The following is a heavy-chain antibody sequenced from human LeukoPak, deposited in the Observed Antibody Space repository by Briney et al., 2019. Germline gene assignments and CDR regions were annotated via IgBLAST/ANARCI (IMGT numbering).Heavy chain of an antibody. V-gene: IGHV4-39*01. Sequence: SETLSLTCTVSGGSISSYYWSWIRQPPGKGLEWIGIIYYSGSTYYNPSLESRLTISVDTSKNQFSLKLSSVTATDTAVYYCARRGYCSSTSCYEYWFDPWGQGTLVTVSS. D-gene: IGHD2-2*01. CDR2: IYYSGST. CDR1: GGSISSYY. CDR3: ARRGYCSSTSCYEYWFDP. J-gene: IGHJ5*02.